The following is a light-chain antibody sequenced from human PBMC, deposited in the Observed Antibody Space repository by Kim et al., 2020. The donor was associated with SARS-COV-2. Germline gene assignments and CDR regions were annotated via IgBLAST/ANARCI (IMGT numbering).Light chain of an antibody. V-gene: IGKV3-20*01. Sequence: SPGDRATLSCRASQPISKDFLAWYQQKLGQPPRLLICHASVRASDVPVRFSGSGSATDFTLTIKSLEPEDFAVYYCQRYGGPPPYPFGQGTKLEI. CDR3: QRYGGPPPYP. CDR1: QPISKDF. CDR2: HAS. J-gene: IGKJ2*01.